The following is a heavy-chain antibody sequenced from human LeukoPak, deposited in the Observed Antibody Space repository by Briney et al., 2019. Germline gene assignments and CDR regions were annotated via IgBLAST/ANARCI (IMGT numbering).Heavy chain of an antibody. D-gene: IGHD1-26*01. Sequence: ASVKVSCKASGYTFTGYYMHWVRQAPGQGLEWMGWINPNSGGTNYAQKFQGRVTMTRDTSISTAYMELSRLRSDDTAVYYCGRVNDRYSGSYYVYWGQGTLVTVSS. V-gene: IGHV1-2*02. CDR3: GRVNDRYSGSYYVY. CDR2: INPNSGGT. J-gene: IGHJ4*02. CDR1: GYTFTGYY.